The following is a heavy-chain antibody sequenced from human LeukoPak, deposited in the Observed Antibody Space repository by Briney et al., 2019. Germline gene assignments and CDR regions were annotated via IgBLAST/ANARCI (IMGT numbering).Heavy chain of an antibody. CDR1: GYTFTGYY. V-gene: IGHV1-2*02. CDR3: ARVTTTRHSSGWYTFGY. CDR2: INPNSGGT. Sequence: GASVKVSGKASGYTFTGYYMHWVRQAPGQGLEWMGWINPNSGGTNYAQKFQGRVTMTRDTSISTAYMELSRLRSDDTAVYYCARVTTTRHSSGWYTFGYWGQGTLVTVSS. D-gene: IGHD6-19*01. J-gene: IGHJ4*02.